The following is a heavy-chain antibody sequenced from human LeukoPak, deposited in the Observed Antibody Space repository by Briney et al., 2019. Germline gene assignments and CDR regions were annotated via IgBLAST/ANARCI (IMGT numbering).Heavy chain of an antibody. CDR1: GGSISSYY. CDR2: IYYSGST. D-gene: IGHD2-15*01. J-gene: IGHJ5*02. CDR3: ARGLGVCSGGSCYIGSWFDP. V-gene: IGHV4-59*01. Sequence: SETLSLTCTVSGGSISSYYWSWIRQPPGKGLEWIGYIYYSGSTNYNPSLKSRVTISVDTSKNQFSLKLSSVTAADTAVYYCARGLGVCSGGSCYIGSWFDPWGQGTLVTVSS.